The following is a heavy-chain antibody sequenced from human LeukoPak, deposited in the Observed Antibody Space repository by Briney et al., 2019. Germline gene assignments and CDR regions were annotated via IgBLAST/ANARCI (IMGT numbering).Heavy chain of an antibody. CDR3: ARGGYCSSTSCSDAFDI. CDR2: IYYSGST. V-gene: IGHV4-31*02. J-gene: IGHJ3*02. CDR1: GGSISSYY. Sequence: PSETLSLTCTVSGGSISSYYWSWIRQHPGKGLEWIGYIYYSGSTYYNPSLKSRVTISVDTSKNQFSLKLSYVTAADTAVYYCARGGYCSSTSCSDAFDIWGQGTMVTVSS. D-gene: IGHD2-2*01.